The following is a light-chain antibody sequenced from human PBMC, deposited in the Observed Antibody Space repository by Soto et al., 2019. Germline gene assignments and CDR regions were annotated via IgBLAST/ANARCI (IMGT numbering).Light chain of an antibody. J-gene: IGKJ5*01. CDR2: DAS. V-gene: IGKV3-11*01. CDR3: QQRSSWPRT. Sequence: EIVLTQTPATLSLSPGDRGTLSCRASQSVSSSLAWYQQIPGQAPRLLIYDASNRATGIPARFSGSGSGTDFTLTISSLEPEDFAVYYCQQRSSWPRTFGQGTRLEIK. CDR1: QSVSSS.